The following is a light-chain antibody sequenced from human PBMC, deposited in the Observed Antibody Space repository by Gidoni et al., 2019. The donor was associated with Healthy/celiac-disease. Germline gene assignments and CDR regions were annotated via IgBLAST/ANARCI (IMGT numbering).Light chain of an antibody. CDR2: DAS. V-gene: IGKV3-11*01. Sequence: EIVLTQSPATLSLSPGERATLSCRASQSVSSYLAWYQQKPGQAPRLLIYDASNRATGIPARFSGSGSGTDFTLTISSLEPEDFAVYYCQQRSNWSPTFGQXTKVEIK. CDR1: QSVSSY. J-gene: IGKJ1*01. CDR3: QQRSNWSPT.